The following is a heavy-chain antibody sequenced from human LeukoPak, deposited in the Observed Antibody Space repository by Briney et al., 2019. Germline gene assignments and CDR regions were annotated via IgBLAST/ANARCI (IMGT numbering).Heavy chain of an antibody. J-gene: IGHJ6*02. V-gene: IGHV1-18*01. Sequence: ASVKVSCKASGYTFTSYGISWVRQAPGQGLEWMGWISAYNGNTNYAQKLQGRVTMTTDTPTSTAYMELRSLRSDDTAVYYCARYYYGSGSYSYANYGMDVWGQGTAVTVSS. CDR2: ISAYNGNT. D-gene: IGHD3-10*01. CDR1: GYTFTSYG. CDR3: ARYYYGSGSYSYANYGMDV.